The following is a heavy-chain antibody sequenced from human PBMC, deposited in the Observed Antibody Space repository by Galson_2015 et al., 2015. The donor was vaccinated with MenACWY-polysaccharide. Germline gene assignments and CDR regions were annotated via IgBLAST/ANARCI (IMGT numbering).Heavy chain of an antibody. J-gene: IGHJ4*02. CDR1: AFTFSSYW. D-gene: IGHD1-7*01. V-gene: IGHV3-74*01. CDR2: ISTDGSST. CDR3: AHFGPDWELSQ. Sequence: SLRLSCAGSAFTFSSYWMHWVRQVPGKGLVWVSRISTDGSSTGNADSVKSRFTISRDNAKNTLYLQMNSLRVEDTAVYFCAHFGPDWELSQWGQGTLVTVSS.